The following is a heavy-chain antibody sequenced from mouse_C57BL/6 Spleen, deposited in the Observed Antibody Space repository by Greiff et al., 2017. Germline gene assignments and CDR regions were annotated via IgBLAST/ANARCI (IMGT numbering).Heavy chain of an antibody. J-gene: IGHJ3*01. Sequence: VQLQESGAELVKPGASVKISCKASGYAFSSYWMNWVKQRPGKGLEWLGQIYTGDGDTNYNGKFKGKGTLTADKSFSQAYMQLSSLTSEDSAVYFCAISGYGSSPFAYWGQGTLVTVSA. D-gene: IGHD1-1*01. CDR1: GYAFSSYW. CDR2: IYTGDGDT. V-gene: IGHV1-80*01. CDR3: AISGYGSSPFAY.